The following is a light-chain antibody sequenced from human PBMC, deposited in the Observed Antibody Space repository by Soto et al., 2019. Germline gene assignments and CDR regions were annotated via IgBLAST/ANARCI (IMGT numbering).Light chain of an antibody. J-gene: IGKJ1*01. CDR3: QQYNSYSPEA. V-gene: IGKV1-8*01. Sequence: AIRMTQSPSSFSASTGDRVTITCRASQGISSYLAWYQQKPGKAPKLLIYAASTLQSGVPSRFSGSGSGTDFTLTISCLQSEDFATYYCQQYNSYSPEAFGQGTKV. CDR1: QGISSY. CDR2: AAS.